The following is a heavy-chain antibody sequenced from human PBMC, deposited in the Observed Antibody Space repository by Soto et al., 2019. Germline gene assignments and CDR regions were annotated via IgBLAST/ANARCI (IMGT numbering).Heavy chain of an antibody. Sequence: EVQLVESGGGLVQPGGSLRLSCAASGFTFSRYWMSWVRQAPGKGLEWVANIKEDGSEKLYVDSVKGRFTISRDNAKNSLYLQMNRLTAEDTAVYYCARVGYSGYGYHDAFDIWGQGTMVTVSS. J-gene: IGHJ3*02. V-gene: IGHV3-7*01. CDR1: GFTFSRYW. CDR3: ARVGYSGYGYHDAFDI. D-gene: IGHD5-12*01. CDR2: IKEDGSEK.